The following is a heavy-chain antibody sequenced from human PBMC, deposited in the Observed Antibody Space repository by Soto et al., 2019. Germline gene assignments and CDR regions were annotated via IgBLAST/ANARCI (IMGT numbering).Heavy chain of an antibody. J-gene: IGHJ5*02. D-gene: IGHD2-2*01. V-gene: IGHV4-30-4*01. CDR1: GGSISSGDYY. CDR3: ARDYCSSTSCPPGPFDP. CDR2: IYYSGST. Sequence: PSETLSLTCTVSGGSISSGDYYWSWIRQPPGKGLEWIGYIYYSGSTYYNPSLKSRVTISVDTSKNQFSLKLSSVTAADTAVYYCARDYCSSTSCPPGPFDPWGQGTLVTVS.